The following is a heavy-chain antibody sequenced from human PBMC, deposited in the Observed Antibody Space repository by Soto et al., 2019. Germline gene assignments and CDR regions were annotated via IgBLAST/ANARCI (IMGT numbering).Heavy chain of an antibody. CDR2: IYYSGST. Sequence: QVQLQESGPGLVKPSETLSLTCTVSGGSISSYYWSWIRQPPGKGLEWIGYIYYSGSTNYNPSLKSRVTISVDTSKNQFSLKLSSVTAADTAVYYCARDGAVAGTGVWFDPWGQGTLVTVSS. CDR3: ARDGAVAGTGVWFDP. D-gene: IGHD6-19*01. V-gene: IGHV4-59*01. J-gene: IGHJ5*02. CDR1: GGSISSYY.